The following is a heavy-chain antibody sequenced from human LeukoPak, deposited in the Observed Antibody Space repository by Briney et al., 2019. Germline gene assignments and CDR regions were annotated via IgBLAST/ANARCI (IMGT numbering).Heavy chain of an antibody. D-gene: IGHD6-13*01. Sequence: SETLSLTCTVSGGSISSYYRSWIRQPPGKGLEWIGYIYYSGSTNYNPSLKSRVTISVDTSKNQFFLKLSSVTAADTAVYYCARMGGAAGLFDPWGQGTLVTVSS. CDR1: GGSISSYY. CDR2: IYYSGST. CDR3: ARMGGAAGLFDP. J-gene: IGHJ5*02. V-gene: IGHV4-59*01.